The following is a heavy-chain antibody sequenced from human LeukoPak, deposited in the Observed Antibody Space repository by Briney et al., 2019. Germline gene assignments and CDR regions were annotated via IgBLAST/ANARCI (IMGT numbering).Heavy chain of an antibody. V-gene: IGHV4-34*01. CDR1: GGSFSGYY. CDR3: ARIYSSSWFLNWFDP. Sequence: SETLSLTCAVYGGSFSGYYWTWIRQPPGKGLEWIGEINHSGSTNYNPSLKSRVTISVDTSKNQFSLKLNSVTAADTAVYYCARIYSSSWFLNWFDPWGQGTLVTVSS. J-gene: IGHJ5*02. D-gene: IGHD6-13*01. CDR2: INHSGST.